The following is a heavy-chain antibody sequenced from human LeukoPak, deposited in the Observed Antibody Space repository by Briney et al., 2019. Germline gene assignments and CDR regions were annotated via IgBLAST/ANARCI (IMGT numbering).Heavy chain of an antibody. V-gene: IGHV3-11*01. CDR2: ITNSGSTI. CDR1: GFTFSDYY. CDR3: AREHTSGTYYIDY. J-gene: IGHJ4*02. D-gene: IGHD1-26*01. Sequence: GGSLRLSCAASGFTFSDYYMTWIRQAPGKGLEWVSYITNSGSTIYYADSVKGRFTISRDNGKNSLYLQMNSLRAEDTAVYYCAREHTSGTYYIDYWGQGTLVTVSS.